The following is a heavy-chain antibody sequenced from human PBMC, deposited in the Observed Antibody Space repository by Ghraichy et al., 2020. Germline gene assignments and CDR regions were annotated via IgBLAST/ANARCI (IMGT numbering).Heavy chain of an antibody. CDR3: ARATTAVDN. J-gene: IGHJ4*02. CDR2: LSYGGNT. V-gene: IGHV4-30-4*01. Sequence: SQTLSLTCSVYGDSLVTDDYYWSWIRQPPGKGLEWIGHLSYGGNTYYNPSLKSRLTISVDTSKNQFSLRLSSMTAADTAVYYCARATTAVDNWGQGTLVTVSS. D-gene: IGHD2/OR15-2a*01. CDR1: GDSLVTDDYY.